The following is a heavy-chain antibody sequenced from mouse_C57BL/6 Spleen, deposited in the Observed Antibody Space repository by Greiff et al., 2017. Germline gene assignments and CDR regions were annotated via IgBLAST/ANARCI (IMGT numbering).Heavy chain of an antibody. D-gene: IGHD3-3*01. J-gene: IGHJ3*01. Sequence: QVQLQQPGAELVRPGSSVKLSCKASGYTFTSYWMDWVKQRPGQGLEWIGNIYPSDSETHYNQTFKDKATLTVDKSSSTAYMQLSSLTSEDSAVYYCARNLGTGAWFAYWGQGTLVTVSA. CDR3: ARNLGTGAWFAY. CDR2: IYPSDSET. V-gene: IGHV1-61*01. CDR1: GYTFTSYW.